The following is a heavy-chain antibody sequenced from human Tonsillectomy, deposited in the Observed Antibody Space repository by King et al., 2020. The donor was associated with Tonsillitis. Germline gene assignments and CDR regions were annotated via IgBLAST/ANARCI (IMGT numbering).Heavy chain of an antibody. V-gene: IGHV3-74*01. CDR2: INSDGSST. J-gene: IGHJ6*02. Sequence: VQLVESGGGLVQPGGSLRLSCAASGFTFSSYWMRWVRQAPGKGLVWVSRINSDGSSTSYADSVKGRFTISRDNAKNTLYLQKTSLRAEDTAVYYCARDLHYGAYFYYYYYGMDVWGQGTTVTVSS. CDR1: GFTFSSYW. CDR3: ARDLHYGAYFYYYYYGMDV. D-gene: IGHD4-17*01.